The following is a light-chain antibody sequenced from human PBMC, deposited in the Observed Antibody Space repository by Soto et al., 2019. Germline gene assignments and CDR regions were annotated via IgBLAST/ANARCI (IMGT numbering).Light chain of an antibody. CDR2: DVS. Sequence: QSVLTQPASVSGSPGQSIAISCTGTSSDVGGYNYVSWYQQHPGTAPKLMIYDVSDRPSGVSNRFSGSKSGNTASLTISGLQAEDEADYYCSSYTTSSTLVFGGGTQLTVL. CDR1: SSDVGGYNY. J-gene: IGLJ2*01. V-gene: IGLV2-14*01. CDR3: SSYTTSSTLV.